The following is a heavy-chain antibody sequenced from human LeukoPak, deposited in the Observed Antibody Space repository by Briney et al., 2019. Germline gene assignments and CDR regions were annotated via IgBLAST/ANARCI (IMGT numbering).Heavy chain of an antibody. J-gene: IGHJ4*02. Sequence: GGSLRLSCAASGFTFSTYAMHWVRQAPGKGLEWVAFIWPDGSKKYYADSVKGRFAISRENSKNTAYLQMNDLRPEDTALYFCAKMSSSAESNFDYWGQGTLLTVSS. V-gene: IGHV3-30*02. CDR3: AKMSSSAESNFDY. CDR1: GFTFSTYA. CDR2: IWPDGSKK. D-gene: IGHD6-25*01.